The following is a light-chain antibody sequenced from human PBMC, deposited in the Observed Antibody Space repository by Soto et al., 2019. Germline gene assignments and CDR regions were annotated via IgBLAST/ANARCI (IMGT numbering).Light chain of an antibody. CDR3: QQYQTYSRP. Sequence: DIQMTQSPSTLSASVGDRITITCRASQSINTWLAWYQQKPGEAPKLLIYGGSTLERGVPSRFSGSGSGTEFTLTLSRLQPDDFATFYCQQYQTYSRPFGQGTKVEVK. CDR2: GGS. J-gene: IGKJ1*01. V-gene: IGKV1-5*03. CDR1: QSINTW.